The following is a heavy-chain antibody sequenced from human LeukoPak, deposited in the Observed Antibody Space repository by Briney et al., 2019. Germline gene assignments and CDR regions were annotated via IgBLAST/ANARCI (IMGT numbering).Heavy chain of an antibody. CDR1: GFTFISYV. CDR2: IWYDGSTK. J-gene: IGHJ4*02. Sequence: SERSLRLSCAASGFTFISYVMHWVRQAPGKGLEWVAVIWYDGSTKHYADSVKGRFTISRDNSKNTLYLQMNSLRAEDTAVYYCARERNWYLDYWGQGTLVTVSS. V-gene: IGHV3-33*01. D-gene: IGHD1-1*01. CDR3: ARERNWYLDY.